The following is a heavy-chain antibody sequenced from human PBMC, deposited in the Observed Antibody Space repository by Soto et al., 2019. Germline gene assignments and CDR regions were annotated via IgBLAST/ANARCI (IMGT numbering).Heavy chain of an antibody. Sequence: QVQLVESGGGVVQPGRSLRLSCAASGFTFSNYGMHWVRQAPGKGLEWVAVISFDGTNKYYADSVKGRFTISRDNSKNPLYLHMSSLVADDTAVYYCAKDEGYCANGVCYPFDYWGQGTLVTVFS. CDR1: GFTFSNYG. V-gene: IGHV3-30*18. CDR3: AKDEGYCANGVCYPFDY. CDR2: ISFDGTNK. J-gene: IGHJ4*02. D-gene: IGHD2-8*01.